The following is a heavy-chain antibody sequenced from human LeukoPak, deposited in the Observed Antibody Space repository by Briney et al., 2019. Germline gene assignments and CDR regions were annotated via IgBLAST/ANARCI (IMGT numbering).Heavy chain of an antibody. CDR2: ISYDGSNK. CDR1: GFTFSSYA. Sequence: GGSLRLSCAASGFTFSSYAMHWVRQAPGKGLEWVAVISYDGSNKYYADSVKGRFTISRDNSKNTLYLQMNSLRAEDTAVYYCARVYSSGWYSLDYWGQGTLVTVSS. D-gene: IGHD6-19*01. V-gene: IGHV3-30*14. CDR3: ARVYSSGWYSLDY. J-gene: IGHJ4*02.